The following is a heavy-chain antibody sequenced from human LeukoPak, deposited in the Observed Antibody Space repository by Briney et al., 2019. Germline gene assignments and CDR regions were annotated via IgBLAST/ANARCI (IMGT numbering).Heavy chain of an antibody. D-gene: IGHD3-10*01. CDR2: IKQDGSEK. Sequence: GGSLRLSCAASAFTFSNYWMSWVRQAPGKGLEWVANIKQDGSEKYYVDSVKGRFTISRDNAKNSLYLQMNSLRAEDTAVYYCARGALTMVRGVIAYYSYGMDVWGQGTTVTVSS. V-gene: IGHV3-7*01. CDR3: ARGALTMVRGVIAYYSYGMDV. CDR1: AFTFSNYW. J-gene: IGHJ6*02.